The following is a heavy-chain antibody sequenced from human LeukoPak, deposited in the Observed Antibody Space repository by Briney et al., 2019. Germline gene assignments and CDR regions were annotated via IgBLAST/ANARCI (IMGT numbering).Heavy chain of an antibody. J-gene: IGHJ4*02. V-gene: IGHV3-23*01. CDR1: GFTFSSYA. D-gene: IGHD3-10*01. Sequence: GGSLRLSCAASGFTFSSYAMSWVRQAPGKGLEWVSAISGSGGSTYYADSVKGRFTISRDNAKNSLYLQMNSLRAEDTALYYCAKDKPSYGSGSYFHYFDYWGQGTLVTVSS. CDR2: ISGSGGST. CDR3: AKDKPSYGSGSYFHYFDY.